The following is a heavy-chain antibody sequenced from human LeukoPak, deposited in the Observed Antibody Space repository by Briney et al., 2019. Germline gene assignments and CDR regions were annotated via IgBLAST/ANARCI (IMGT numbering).Heavy chain of an antibody. J-gene: IGHJ3*02. CDR3: ASGTYYYDSSGREAFDI. Sequence: GGSLRLSCAASGFTFDDYAMHWVRQAPGKGLEWVSGISWNSGSIGYADSVKGRFTISRDNAKNSLYLQMNSLGAEDTAVYYCASGTYYYDSSGREAFDIWGQGTMVTVPS. V-gene: IGHV3-9*01. D-gene: IGHD3-22*01. CDR1: GFTFDDYA. CDR2: ISWNSGSI.